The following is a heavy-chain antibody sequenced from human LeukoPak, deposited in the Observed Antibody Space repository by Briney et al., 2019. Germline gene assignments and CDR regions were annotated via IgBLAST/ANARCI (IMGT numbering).Heavy chain of an antibody. V-gene: IGHV3-21*01. CDR1: GFTFSSYS. J-gene: IGHJ3*02. CDR3: ARGGIAVAPRAFDI. CDR2: ISGSSSYI. Sequence: GGSLRLSCAASGFTFSSYSMNWVRQAPGKGLEWVSSISGSSSYIYYADSVKGRFTISRDNAKNSLYLQMNSLRAEDTAVYYCARGGIAVAPRAFDIWGQGTMVTVSS. D-gene: IGHD6-19*01.